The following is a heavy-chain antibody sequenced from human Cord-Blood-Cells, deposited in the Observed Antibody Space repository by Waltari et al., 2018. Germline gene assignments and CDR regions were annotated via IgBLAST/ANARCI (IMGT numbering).Heavy chain of an antibody. J-gene: IGHJ6*02. CDR1: GFTFSSYA. Sequence: QVQLVESGGGVVQPGRSLRLSCAASGFTFSSYAMHWVRQAPGTGLEWVAVISYDGSNKFYADSGKGRFTISRDNSKNTLYLQMNSLRAEDTAVYYCARDRATGTTYYYYGMDVWGQGTTVTVSS. CDR3: ARDRATGTTYYYYGMDV. D-gene: IGHD1-1*01. V-gene: IGHV3-30-3*01. CDR2: ISYDGSNK.